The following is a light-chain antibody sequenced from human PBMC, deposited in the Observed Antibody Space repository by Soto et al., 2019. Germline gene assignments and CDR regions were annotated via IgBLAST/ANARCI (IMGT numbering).Light chain of an antibody. CDR2: GAS. Sequence: EIVLTQSPGTLSLSPGKRATLSCRASQSVSSSYLAWYQQKPGQAPRLLIYGASSRATGIPDRFSGSGSGTDFTLTISRLEPEDFAVYYCHQYGSAPWTFGQGTKVEIK. J-gene: IGKJ1*01. V-gene: IGKV3-20*01. CDR3: HQYGSAPWT. CDR1: QSVSSSY.